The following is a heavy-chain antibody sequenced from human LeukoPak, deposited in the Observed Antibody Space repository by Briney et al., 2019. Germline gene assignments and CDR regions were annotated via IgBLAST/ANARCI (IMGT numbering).Heavy chain of an antibody. CDR3: AREVTVLRYFDWLNNWFDP. Sequence: SQTLSLTCTVSGGSISSGSHYWSWIRQPAGKGPEWIGRIYTSGSTNYNPSLKSRVTISVDTSKNQFSLKLSSVTAADTAVYYCAREVTVLRYFDWLNNWFDPWGQGTLVTVSS. J-gene: IGHJ5*02. CDR2: IYTSGST. D-gene: IGHD3-9*01. V-gene: IGHV4-61*02. CDR1: GGSISSGSHY.